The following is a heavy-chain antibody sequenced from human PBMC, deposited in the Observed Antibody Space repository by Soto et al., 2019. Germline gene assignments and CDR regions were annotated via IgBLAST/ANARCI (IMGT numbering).Heavy chain of an antibody. CDR2: ISSSGSSR. CDR3: AREGSSDAYDI. V-gene: IGHV3-48*03. D-gene: IGHD3-10*01. CDR1: RFTFYSAQ. J-gene: IGHJ3*02. Sequence: PXGSLTLSCAASRFTFYSAQMNWVRQAPGKGLEWLSYISSSGSSRYYADSVKGRFTVARDNAKKSLYLQMNSLRVEDTAVYSCAREGSSDAYDIWGQGTKVTVSS.